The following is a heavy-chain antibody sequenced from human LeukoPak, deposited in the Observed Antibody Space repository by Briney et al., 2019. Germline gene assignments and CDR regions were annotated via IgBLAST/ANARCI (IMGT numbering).Heavy chain of an antibody. CDR2: IRYDGSNK. D-gene: IGHD6-13*01. CDR1: GFTFRSYG. CDR3: AKDQQLVFYYYYYMDV. V-gene: IGHV3-30*02. Sequence: GGSLRLSCAASGFTFRSYGMHWVRQAPGKGLEWVAFIRYDGSNKYYADSVKGRFTISRDNSKNTLYLQMNSLRAEDTAVYYCAKDQQLVFYYYYYMDVWGKGATVTVSS. J-gene: IGHJ6*03.